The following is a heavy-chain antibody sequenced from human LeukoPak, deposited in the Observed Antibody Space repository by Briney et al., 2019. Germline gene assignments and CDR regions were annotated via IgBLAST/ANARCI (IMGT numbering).Heavy chain of an antibody. J-gene: IGHJ4*02. D-gene: IGHD3-10*01. Sequence: ASVKVSCTASGGTLSINGITWVRQAPGHGLEWMGAIISNSGTPNYAQKFQGRVTITADKSTSTAYMELSSLRSEDTAVYYCATTPGKLWFGELSRWGQGTLVTVSS. CDR2: IISNSGTP. CDR3: ATTPGKLWFGELSR. V-gene: IGHV1-69*06. CDR1: GGTLSING.